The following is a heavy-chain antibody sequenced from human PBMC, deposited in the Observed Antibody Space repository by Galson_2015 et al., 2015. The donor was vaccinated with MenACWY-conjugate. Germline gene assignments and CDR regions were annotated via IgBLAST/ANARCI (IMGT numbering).Heavy chain of an antibody. CDR2: IRSNGINN. CDR1: GFTLSSCG. Sequence: SLRLSCAASGFTLSSCGMHWVRQAPGKGLEWLAVIRSNGINNYYADSVKGRFTISRDDSKHSLLLQMNSLRVDDTAVYYCARERGPYDAFDIWGQGTMVTVSS. D-gene: IGHD3-10*01. V-gene: IGHV3-33*01. CDR3: ARERGPYDAFDI. J-gene: IGHJ3*02.